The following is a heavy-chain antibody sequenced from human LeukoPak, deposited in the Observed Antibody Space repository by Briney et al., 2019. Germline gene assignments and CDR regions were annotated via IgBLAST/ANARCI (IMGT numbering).Heavy chain of an antibody. V-gene: IGHV3-7*01. CDR1: GFTFSNYA. D-gene: IGHD6-13*01. J-gene: IGHJ3*02. CDR3: ARVKSSSWADAFDI. Sequence: PGGSLRLSCAASGFTFSNYAMSWVRQAPGKGLEWVANIKQDGSEKYYVDSVKGRFTISRDNAKNSLYLQMNSLRAEDTAVYYCARVKSSSWADAFDIWGQGTMVTVSS. CDR2: IKQDGSEK.